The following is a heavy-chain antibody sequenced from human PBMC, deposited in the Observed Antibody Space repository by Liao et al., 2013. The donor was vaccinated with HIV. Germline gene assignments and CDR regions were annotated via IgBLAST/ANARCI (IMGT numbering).Heavy chain of an antibody. D-gene: IGHD6-13*01. Sequence: QLQLHESGPGLVKPSETLSLTCTVSGGSISSSSYYWSWIRQPPGKGLEWIGYIYYSGSTYYNPSLRSRVTISVDTSNNQFSLKVNSVTAADTAVYYCARVVRGYGSSWGQGTLVTVSS. CDR3: ARVVRGYGSS. CDR1: GGSISSSSYY. V-gene: IGHV4-61*01. CDR2: IYYSGST. J-gene: IGHJ4*02.